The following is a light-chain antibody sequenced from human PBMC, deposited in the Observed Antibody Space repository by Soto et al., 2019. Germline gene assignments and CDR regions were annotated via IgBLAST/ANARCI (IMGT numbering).Light chain of an antibody. CDR3: QQYGSPPLT. CDR2: GAS. V-gene: IGKV3-20*01. J-gene: IGKJ4*01. CDR1: QTVRSNY. Sequence: EVGLKQSAGAVSLYPGEGGTLSCRASQTVRSNYLAWYQQKPGQAPRLLIYGASSRATGTPDRFSGSGFGTQFTLTISRLEPEDFAIYYRQQYGSPPLTFGGGTKVDI.